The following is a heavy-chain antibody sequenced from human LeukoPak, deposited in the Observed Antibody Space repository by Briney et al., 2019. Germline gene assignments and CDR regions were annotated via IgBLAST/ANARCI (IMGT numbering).Heavy chain of an antibody. CDR2: ISSSSSYI. CDR1: GFTFSSYS. Sequence: GGSLRLSCAASGFTFSSYSMNWVRQAPGKGLEWVSSISSSSSYIYYADSVKGRFTISRDNAKNSLYLQMNSLRAEDTAVYYCASPKQSISFAYWGQGTLVTVSS. J-gene: IGHJ4*02. D-gene: IGHD3-3*02. V-gene: IGHV3-21*01. CDR3: ASPKQSISFAY.